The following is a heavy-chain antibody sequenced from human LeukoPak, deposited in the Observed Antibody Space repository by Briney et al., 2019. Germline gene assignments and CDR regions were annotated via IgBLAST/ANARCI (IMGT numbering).Heavy chain of an antibody. D-gene: IGHD6-19*01. Sequence: PGGSLRLSCAASGFTFSSYWMSWVRQVPGKGLEWVANIKQDGSEKYYVDSVKGRFTISRDNAKNSLYLQMNSLRAEDTAVYYCARRRIAVAGSPWSYWGQGTLVTVSS. CDR2: IKQDGSEK. J-gene: IGHJ4*02. V-gene: IGHV3-7*01. CDR3: ARRRIAVAGSPWSY. CDR1: GFTFSSYW.